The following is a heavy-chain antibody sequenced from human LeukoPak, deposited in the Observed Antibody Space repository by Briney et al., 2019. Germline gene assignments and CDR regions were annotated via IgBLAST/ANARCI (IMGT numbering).Heavy chain of an antibody. V-gene: IGHV1-69*13. CDR1: GGTFSSYA. CDR2: IIPIFGTA. CDR3: ARDDRCTNGVCYSPLGY. Sequence: ASVKVSCKASGGTFSSYAISWVRQAPGQGLEWMGGIIPIFGTANYAQKFQGRVTITADESTSTAYMELSSLRSEDTAVYYCARDDRCTNGVCYSPLGYWGQGTLVTVSS. D-gene: IGHD2-8*01. J-gene: IGHJ4*02.